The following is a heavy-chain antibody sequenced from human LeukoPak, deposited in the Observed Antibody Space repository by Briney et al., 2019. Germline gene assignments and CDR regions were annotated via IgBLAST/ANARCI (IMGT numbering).Heavy chain of an antibody. CDR1: GFSFSRYA. D-gene: IGHD1-26*01. Sequence: GGSLRLSCAASGFSFSRYAMQWVRQAQDQRLEYDSGMDDSGTHTFYAESVKGRFTMSRDNSRDTLYLQMRSLRPEDTAVYYRARDGKAKNDSWGQGTLVTVS. J-gene: IGHJ4*02. CDR3: ARDGKAKNDS. CDR2: MDDSGTHT. V-gene: IGHV3-64*02.